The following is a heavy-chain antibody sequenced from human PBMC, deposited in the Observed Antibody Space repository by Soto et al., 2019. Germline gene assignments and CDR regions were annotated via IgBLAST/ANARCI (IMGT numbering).Heavy chain of an antibody. V-gene: IGHV5-51*01. CDR3: ARSGRSSGSTLDY. Sequence: GESLKISCKASGYSFTNFWLGWVRQMPGKGLEWLGIIYPGDSETRYSPSFQGQVTISADKSISTAYLQWSSLKASDTAMYYCARSGRSSGSTLDYWGQGTLVTVSS. CDR1: GYSFTNFW. J-gene: IGHJ4*02. CDR2: IYPGDSET. D-gene: IGHD3-22*01.